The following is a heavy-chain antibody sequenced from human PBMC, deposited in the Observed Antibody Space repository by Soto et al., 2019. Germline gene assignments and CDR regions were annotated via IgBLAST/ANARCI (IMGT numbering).Heavy chain of an antibody. V-gene: IGHV1-46*03. J-gene: IGHJ4*02. CDR1: GYTFTSYY. CDR2: INPSGGST. Sequence: ASVKVSCKASGYTFTSYYMHWVRQAPGQGLEWMGIINPSGGSTSYAQKFQGRVTMTRDTSTSTVYMELSSLRSEDTAVYYCAREVVVVPAATDFDYWGQGTLVTVS. D-gene: IGHD2-2*01. CDR3: AREVVVVPAATDFDY.